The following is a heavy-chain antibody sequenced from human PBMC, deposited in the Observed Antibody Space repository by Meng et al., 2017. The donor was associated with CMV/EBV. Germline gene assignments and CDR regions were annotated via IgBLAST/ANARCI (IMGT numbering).Heavy chain of an antibody. D-gene: IGHD2-2*01. CDR3: ARVGRTSCYDY. CDR2: IYYSAST. V-gene: IGHV4-30-4*08. Sequence: QLHESGPRLVNPSQTLSLTCTVSGGSIRSGDYDWSWIRQPPGKGLEWIGYIYYSASTDYNPSLKSRVTISVDTSKNQFSLKLSSVTAADTAVYYCARVGRTSCYDYWCQGTLVTVSA. CDR1: GGSIRSGDYD. J-gene: IGHJ4*02.